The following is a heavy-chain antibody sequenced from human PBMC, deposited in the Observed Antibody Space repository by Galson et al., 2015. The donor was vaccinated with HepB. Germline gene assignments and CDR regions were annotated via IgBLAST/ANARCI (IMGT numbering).Heavy chain of an antibody. Sequence: SVKVSCKASGGTFSSYAISWVRQAPGQGLEWMGGIIPIFGTANYAQKFQGRVTITADESTSTAYMELSSLRSEDTAVYYCARTRTGYGGPHFDYWGQGTLVTVSS. V-gene: IGHV1-69*13. J-gene: IGHJ4*02. CDR3: ARTRTGYGGPHFDY. CDR2: IIPIFGTA. CDR1: GGTFSSYA. D-gene: IGHD3/OR15-3a*01.